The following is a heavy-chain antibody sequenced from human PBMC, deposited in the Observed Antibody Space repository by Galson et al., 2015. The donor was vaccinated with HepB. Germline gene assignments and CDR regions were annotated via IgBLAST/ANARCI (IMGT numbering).Heavy chain of an antibody. CDR1: GFTFSSYG. CDR2: ISYDGSNK. CDR3: AREAQAAAGPTSSFDY. V-gene: IGHV3-30*03. J-gene: IGHJ4*02. D-gene: IGHD6-13*01. Sequence: SLRLSCAASGFTFSSYGTHWFRQAPGKGLEWVAVISYDGSNKYYADSVKGRFTISRDNSKNTLYLQMNSLRAEDTAVYYCAREAQAAAGPTSSFDYWGQGTLVTVSS.